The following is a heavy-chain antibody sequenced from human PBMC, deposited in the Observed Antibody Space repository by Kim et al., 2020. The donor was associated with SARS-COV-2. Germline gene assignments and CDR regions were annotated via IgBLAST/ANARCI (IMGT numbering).Heavy chain of an antibody. Sequence: SETLSLTCAVYGGSFSGYYWSWIRQPPGKGLEWIGEINHSGSTNYNPSLKSRVTISVDTSKNQFSLKLSSVTAADTAVYYCARGRGSSSWYGMDVWGQGTTVTVSS. CDR2: INHSGST. V-gene: IGHV4-34*01. J-gene: IGHJ6*02. CDR1: GGSFSGYY. D-gene: IGHD6-13*01. CDR3: ARGRGSSSWYGMDV.